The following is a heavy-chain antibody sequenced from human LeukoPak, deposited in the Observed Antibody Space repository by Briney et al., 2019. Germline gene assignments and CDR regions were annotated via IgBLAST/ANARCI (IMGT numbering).Heavy chain of an antibody. V-gene: IGHV4-59*01. CDR3: ARSYCGGGCYSTFDY. D-gene: IGHD2-21*02. Sequence: SETLSLTCTVSGGSISSYYWSWIRQPPGKGLEWIGYIYYSGSTNYNPSLKSRVTISVDTSKNQFSLKLSSVTAADTAVYYCARSYCGGGCYSTFDYWGQGTLVTVSS. J-gene: IGHJ4*02. CDR1: GGSISSYY. CDR2: IYYSGST.